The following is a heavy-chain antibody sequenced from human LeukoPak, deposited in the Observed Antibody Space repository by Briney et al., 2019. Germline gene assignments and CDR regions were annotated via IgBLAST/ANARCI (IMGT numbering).Heavy chain of an antibody. CDR3: ATGKKQLRYFDWLSRATHFDY. D-gene: IGHD3-9*01. Sequence: GASVKVSCKVSGYTLTELSMHWVRQAPGKGLEWMGGFDPEDGETIYAQKFQGRVTMTEDTSTDTAYMELSSLRSEDTAVYYCATGKKQLRYFDWLSRATHFDYWGQGTLVTVSS. CDR1: GYTLTELS. CDR2: FDPEDGET. J-gene: IGHJ4*02. V-gene: IGHV1-24*01.